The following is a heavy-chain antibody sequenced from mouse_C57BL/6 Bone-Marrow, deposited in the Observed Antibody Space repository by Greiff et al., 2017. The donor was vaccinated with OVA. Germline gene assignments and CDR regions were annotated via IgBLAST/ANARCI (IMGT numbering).Heavy chain of an antibody. Sequence: EVQLQQSVAELVRPGASVKLSCTASGFNIKNTYMHWVKQRPEQGLEWIGRIDPANDNTKYDPKFQGKATMTADTSSNTAYLQLSSLSSEDTAVYCCARGNIGSSFYARDYWGQGTSVTVSS. J-gene: IGHJ4*01. CDR3: ARGNIGSSFYARDY. V-gene: IGHV14-3*01. CDR1: GFNIKNTY. D-gene: IGHD1-1*01. CDR2: IDPANDNT.